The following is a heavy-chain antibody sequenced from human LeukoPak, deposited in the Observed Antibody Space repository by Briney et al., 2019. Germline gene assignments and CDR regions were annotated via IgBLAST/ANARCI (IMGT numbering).Heavy chain of an antibody. D-gene: IGHD3-9*01. CDR1: GFTFSSYG. V-gene: IGHV3-33*01. CDR3: ARDADVLRYFDWHFDY. CDR2: IWYDGSNK. Sequence: GGSLRLSCAASGFTFSSYGMHWVRQAPGEGLEWVAVIWYDGSNKYYADSVKGRFTISRDNSKNTLYLQMNSLRAEDTAVYYCARDADVLRYFDWHFDYWGQGTLVTVSS. J-gene: IGHJ4*02.